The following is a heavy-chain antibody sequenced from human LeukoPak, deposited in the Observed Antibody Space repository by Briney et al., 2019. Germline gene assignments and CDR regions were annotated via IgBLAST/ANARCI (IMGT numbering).Heavy chain of an antibody. CDR3: ARGSPVVVTAIPYPAQIDY. CDR1: GGSFSGYY. D-gene: IGHD2-21*02. J-gene: IGHJ4*02. V-gene: IGHV4-34*01. Sequence: SETLSLTCAVYGGSFSGYYWSWIRQPPGKGLEWIGEINHSGSTNYNPSLKSRVTISVDTSKNQFSLKLSSVTAADTAVYYCARGSPVVVTAIPYPAQIDYWGQGTLVTVSS. CDR2: INHSGST.